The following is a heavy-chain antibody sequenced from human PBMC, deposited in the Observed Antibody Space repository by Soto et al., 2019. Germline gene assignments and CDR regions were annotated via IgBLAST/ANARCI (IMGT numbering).Heavy chain of an antibody. D-gene: IGHD5-12*01. CDR1: GGTFSSYA. CDR2: IIPIFGTA. Sequence: SVKVSCKASGGTFSSYAISWVRQAPGQGLEWMGGIIPIFGTANYAQKFQGRVTITADKSTSTAYMELSSLRSEDTAVYYCASRNSGYEDYYYYGMDVWGQGTTVTVSS. V-gene: IGHV1-69*06. J-gene: IGHJ6*02. CDR3: ASRNSGYEDYYYYGMDV.